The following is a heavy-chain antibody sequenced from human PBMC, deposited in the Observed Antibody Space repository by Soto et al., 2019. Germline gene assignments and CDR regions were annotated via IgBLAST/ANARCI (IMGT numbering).Heavy chain of an antibody. CDR2: ISYDGSNK. CDR3: ARRLGDPVVPAATFSGMDV. Sequence: GGSLRLSCAASGFTFSSYAMHWVRQAPGKGLEWVAVISYDGSNKYYADSVKGRFTISRDNSKNTLYLQMNSLRAEDTAVYYCARRLGDPVVPAATFSGMDVWGQGTTVTVSS. J-gene: IGHJ6*02. D-gene: IGHD2-2*01. V-gene: IGHV3-30-3*01. CDR1: GFTFSSYA.